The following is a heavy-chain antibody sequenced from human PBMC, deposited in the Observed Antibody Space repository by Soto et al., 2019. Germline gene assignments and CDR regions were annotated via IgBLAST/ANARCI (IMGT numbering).Heavy chain of an antibody. CDR1: GFTFSSYG. V-gene: IGHV3-30*18. CDR2: ISYDGSNK. Sequence: QVQLVESGGGVVQPGRSLRLSCEASGFTFSSYGMHWVRQAPGKGLEWVAVISYDGSNKYYADSVKGRFTISRDNSKNTLYLQMNSLRAEDTAVYYCAKDRGLDYYYYYGMDVWGQGTTVTVSS. D-gene: IGHD3-10*01. CDR3: AKDRGLDYYYYYGMDV. J-gene: IGHJ6*02.